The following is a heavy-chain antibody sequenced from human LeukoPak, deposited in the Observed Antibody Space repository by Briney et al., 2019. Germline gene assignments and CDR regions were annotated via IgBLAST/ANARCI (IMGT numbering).Heavy chain of an antibody. V-gene: IGHV4-31*03. D-gene: IGHD4-23*01. J-gene: IGHJ4*02. CDR2: IYYNGDT. CDR3: ARGSTVVTPAFFDY. CDR1: GASINSGGYY. Sequence: SETLSLTCTVSGASINSGGYYWSWFRQHPGKGLEYIGYIYYNGDTIYNPSLESRVMISLDTSKTQFSLKLISMTAADTAVYYCARGSTVVTPAFFDYWGQGTLVTVSS.